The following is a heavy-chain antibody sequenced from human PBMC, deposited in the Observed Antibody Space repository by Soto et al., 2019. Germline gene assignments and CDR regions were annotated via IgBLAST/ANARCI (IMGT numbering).Heavy chain of an antibody. V-gene: IGHV3-30*18. CDR3: ANSDKAGGYSYAKGYYYYGMDV. D-gene: IGHD5-18*01. J-gene: IGHJ6*02. Sequence: PGGSLRLSCAASGFTFSSYGMHWVRQAPGKGLEWVAVISYDGSNKYYADSVKGRFTISRDNSKNTLYLQMNSLRAEDTAVYYCANSDKAGGYSYAKGYYYYGMDVWGQGTTVTVSS. CDR1: GFTFSSYG. CDR2: ISYDGSNK.